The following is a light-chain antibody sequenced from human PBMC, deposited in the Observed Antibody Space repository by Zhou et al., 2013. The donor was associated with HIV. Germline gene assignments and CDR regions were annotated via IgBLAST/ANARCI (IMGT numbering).Light chain of an antibody. Sequence: DIVMTQSPLSLPVSPGQPASISCNSSQSLLHTSGHKYLSWFLQKAGQSPRLLIYLGSHRASGVPDRFSASASATNFTLKISKVEAEDVGLYYCMQGLQTPWAFGQGTKVEIK. CDR1: QSLLHTSGHKY. J-gene: IGKJ1*01. CDR3: MQGLQTPWA. CDR2: LGS. V-gene: IGKV2-28*01.